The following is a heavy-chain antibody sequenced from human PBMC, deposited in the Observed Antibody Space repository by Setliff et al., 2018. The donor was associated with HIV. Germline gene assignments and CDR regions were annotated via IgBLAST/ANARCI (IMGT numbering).Heavy chain of an antibody. CDR2: INPNNGDT. J-gene: IGHJ6*02. CDR1: GYTFTDYF. CDR3: ARVRRGKAIITTGGMDV. D-gene: IGHD3-10*01. Sequence: AASVKVSCKASGYTFTDYFLHWVRQAPGQGLEWMGWINPNNGDTIYAQKFQGRVTVTRDTSINTAYMVLSSLKSDDTAMYLCARVRRGKAIITTGGMDVWGQGTTVTV. V-gene: IGHV1-2*02.